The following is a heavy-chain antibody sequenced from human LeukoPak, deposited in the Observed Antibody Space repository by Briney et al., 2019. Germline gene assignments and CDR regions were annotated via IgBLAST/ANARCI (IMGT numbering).Heavy chain of an antibody. CDR1: GFTFSDYY. Sequence: GGSLRLSCAASGFTFSDYYMSWIRQAPGKGLGWVSYISSSGSTIYYADSVKGRFTISRDNAKNSLYLQMNSLRAEDTAVYYCARVMIGDSSGWAYYYYYMDVWGKGTTVTISS. D-gene: IGHD3-22*01. J-gene: IGHJ6*03. CDR2: ISSSGSTI. CDR3: ARVMIGDSSGWAYYYYYMDV. V-gene: IGHV3-11*01.